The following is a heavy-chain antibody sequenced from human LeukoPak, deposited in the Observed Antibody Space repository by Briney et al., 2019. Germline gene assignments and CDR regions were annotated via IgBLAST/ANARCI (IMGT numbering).Heavy chain of an antibody. CDR2: IGTSGGYT. V-gene: IGHV3-23*01. Sequence: PGGSLRLSCAASGFTFGSYAMSWVRQAPGKGLEWVSTIGTSGGYTNYVDSVKGRYTISRDNSKNTLYLQMSSLRAEDTAVYYCAKVGATVFDYWGQGTLVTVSS. CDR1: GFTFGSYA. J-gene: IGHJ4*02. D-gene: IGHD1-26*01. CDR3: AKVGATVFDY.